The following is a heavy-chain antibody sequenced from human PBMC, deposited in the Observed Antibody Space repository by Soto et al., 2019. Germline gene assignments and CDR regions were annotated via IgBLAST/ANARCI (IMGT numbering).Heavy chain of an antibody. Sequence: QVQLVQSGAEVKKPGASVKVSCKASGYTFASYAISWMRQAPGQGLEWMGWISAYNGNTNYAQKLQGRVTMTTDTSTIRAYMELTSLRSDVTAVYYRARDRSPQDYCGQGTLVTVSS. J-gene: IGHJ4*02. CDR2: ISAYNGNT. CDR1: GYTFASYA. CDR3: ARDRSPQDY. V-gene: IGHV1-18*01.